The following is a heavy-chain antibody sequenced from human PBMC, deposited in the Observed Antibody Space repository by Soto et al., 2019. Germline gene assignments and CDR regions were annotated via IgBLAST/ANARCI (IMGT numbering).Heavy chain of an antibody. CDR2: INAGNGYT. D-gene: IGHD3-10*01. CDR3: ARAKIITTLVY. Sequence: QVQLVQSGAEGKKPGASVKVSCETSGYTFANYPMHWVRQAPGQTLEWMGWINAGNGYTKYSQKFQGRVTITRDTSASIAYMELSSLRSEDTAVYYCARAKIITTLVYWGQGPLVTVSS. V-gene: IGHV1-3*01. CDR1: GYTFANYP. J-gene: IGHJ4*02.